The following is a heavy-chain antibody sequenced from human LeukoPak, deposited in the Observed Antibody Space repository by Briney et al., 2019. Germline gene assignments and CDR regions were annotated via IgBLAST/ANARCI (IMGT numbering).Heavy chain of an antibody. D-gene: IGHD2-2*01. CDR2: LYYTGST. V-gene: IGHV4-39*07. Sequence: PSETLSLTCTVSGGSISSSNYYWGWIRQPPRKGLEWIGSLYYTGSTYYNPSLKSRVTISVDTSKSQFSLKLNSVTAADTAVYYCARGPIVVVPAAVYYYYYGMDVWGQGTTVTVSS. CDR3: ARGPIVVVPAAVYYYYYGMDV. J-gene: IGHJ6*02. CDR1: GGSISSSNYY.